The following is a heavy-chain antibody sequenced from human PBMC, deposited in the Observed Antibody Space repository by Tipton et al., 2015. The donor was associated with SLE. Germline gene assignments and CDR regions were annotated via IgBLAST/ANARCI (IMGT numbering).Heavy chain of an antibody. V-gene: IGHV4-34*01. CDR3: ARGVQLSPRAFDI. J-gene: IGHJ3*02. CDR2: INHSGST. D-gene: IGHD2-2*01. Sequence: TLSLTCAVYGGSFSGYYWSWIRQPPGKGLEWIGEINHSGSTNYNPSLKSRVTISVDTSKNQFSLKLSSVTAADTAVYYCARGVQLSPRAFDIWGQVTMVTVSS. CDR1: GGSFSGYY.